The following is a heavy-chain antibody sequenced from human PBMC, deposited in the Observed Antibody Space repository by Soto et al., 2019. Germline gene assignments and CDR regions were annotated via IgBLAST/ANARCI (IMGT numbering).Heavy chain of an antibody. J-gene: IGHJ4*02. D-gene: IGHD6-19*01. CDR3: ARGGWKLFDY. CDR2: IYHSGST. Sequence: SETLSLTCAVSGGSISSGGYSWSWIRQPPGKGLDWIGYIYHSGSTYYNPSLKSRVTISVDTSKNQFSLKLSSVTAADTAVYYCARGGWKLFDYWGQGTLVTVSS. CDR1: GGSISSGGYS. V-gene: IGHV4-30-2*01.